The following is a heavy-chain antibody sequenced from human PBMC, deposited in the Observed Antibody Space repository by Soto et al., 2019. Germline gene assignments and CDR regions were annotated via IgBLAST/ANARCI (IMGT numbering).Heavy chain of an antibody. V-gene: IGHV4-59*01. CDR2: IYYSGST. Sequence: SETLSLTCTVSGGSISSYYWSWIRQPPGKGLEWIGYIYYSGSTNYNPSLKSRVTISVDTSKNQFSLKLSSVTAADTAVYYCARVVGSGSPWVPPAYYYYYYMDVWGKGTTVTVSS. J-gene: IGHJ6*03. D-gene: IGHD3-10*01. CDR1: GGSISSYY. CDR3: ARVVGSGSPWVPPAYYYYYYMDV.